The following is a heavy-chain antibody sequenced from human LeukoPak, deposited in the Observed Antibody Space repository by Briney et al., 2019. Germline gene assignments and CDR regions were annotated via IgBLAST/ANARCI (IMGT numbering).Heavy chain of an antibody. CDR2: ISYDGSNK. CDR3: AKDQGY. V-gene: IGHV3-30*18. CDR1: GFTFSSYG. J-gene: IGHJ4*02. Sequence: PGGSLRLSCAASGFTFSSYGMHWVRQAPGKGLEWVAVISYDGSNKYYADSVKGRFAISRDNSKNTLYLQMNSLRAEDTAVYYCAKDQGYWGQGTLVTVSS.